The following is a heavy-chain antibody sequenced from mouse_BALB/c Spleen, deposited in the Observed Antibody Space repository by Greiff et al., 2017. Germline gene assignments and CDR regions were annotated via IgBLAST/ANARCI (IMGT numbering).Heavy chain of an antibody. CDR2: IRNKANGYTT. D-gene: IGHD1-1*01. CDR3: ARGPTTDSFFDY. CDR1: GFTFTDYY. V-gene: IGHV7-3*02. Sequence: EVMLVESGGGLVQPGGSLRLSCATSGFTFTDYYMSWVRQPPGKALEWLGFIRNKANGYTTEYSASVKGRFTISRDNSQSILYLQMNTLRAEDSATYYCARGPTTDSFFDYWGQGTTLTVSS. J-gene: IGHJ2*01.